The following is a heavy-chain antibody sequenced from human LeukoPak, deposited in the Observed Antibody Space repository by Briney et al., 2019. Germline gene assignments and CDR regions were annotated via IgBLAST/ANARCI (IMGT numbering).Heavy chain of an antibody. CDR1: GFTFSSYS. J-gene: IGHJ6*03. CDR2: ISSSSSYI. V-gene: IGHV3-21*01. D-gene: IGHD5-24*01. Sequence: GGSLRLSCAASGFTFSSYSMNWVRQAPGKGLEWVSSISSSSSYIYYADSVKGRFTISRDNAKNSLYLQMNSLRAEDTAVYYFAREGEMATIISYYYYMDVWGKGTTVTVSS. CDR3: AREGEMATIISYYYYMDV.